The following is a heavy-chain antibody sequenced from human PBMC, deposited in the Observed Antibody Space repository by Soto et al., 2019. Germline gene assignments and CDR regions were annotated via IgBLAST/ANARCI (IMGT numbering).Heavy chain of an antibody. CDR3: ARQTYLTYFDI. J-gene: IGHJ3*02. D-gene: IGHD3-16*01. V-gene: IGHV4-39*01. CDR1: RGSIQSSTYY. Sequence: QLQLQESGPGLVKPSETLSLTCTVSRGSIQSSTYYWGWIRQPPGKGLEWIGTVYYNGGAYFNPSLQSRLTLAADPSSHQLSLRLASVTAADTAVYYCARQTYLTYFDIWGKGTMVTVSS. CDR2: VYYNGGA.